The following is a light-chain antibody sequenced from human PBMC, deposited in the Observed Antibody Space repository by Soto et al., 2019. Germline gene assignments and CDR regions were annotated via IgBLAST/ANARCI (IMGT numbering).Light chain of an antibody. Sequence: EIVLTQSPTTLSLSPGERATLSCRASQNVNNWLAWYQQKPGQAPRLLIYDASSRATGIPARFSGSGSGTDSTLTISSLEPEDSAVYYCQHRNDWPLTFGGGTKVEIK. CDR3: QHRNDWPLT. V-gene: IGKV3-11*01. CDR1: QNVNNW. J-gene: IGKJ4*01. CDR2: DAS.